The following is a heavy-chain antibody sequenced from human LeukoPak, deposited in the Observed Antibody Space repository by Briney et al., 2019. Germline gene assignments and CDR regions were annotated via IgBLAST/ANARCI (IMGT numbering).Heavy chain of an antibody. CDR3: ARPGTMTKFDP. CDR1: GGSISSSSYY. CDR2: IYYSGST. V-gene: IGHV4-39*01. D-gene: IGHD3-22*01. J-gene: IGHJ5*02. Sequence: PSETLSLTCTVSGGSISSSSYYWGWIRQPPGKGLEWIGSIYYSGSTYYNPSLKSRVTISVDTSKNQFSLKLSSVTAADMAVYYCARPGTMTKFDPWGQGTLVTVSS.